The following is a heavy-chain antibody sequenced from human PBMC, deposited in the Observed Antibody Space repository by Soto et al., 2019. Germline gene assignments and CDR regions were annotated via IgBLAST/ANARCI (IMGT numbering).Heavy chain of an antibody. D-gene: IGHD5-12*01. CDR3: ARLSGYDSDY. CDR1: GGSFSGYY. CDR2: INHSGST. V-gene: IGHV4-34*01. Sequence: SETLSLTCAVYGGSFSGYYLSWIRQPPGKGLEWIGEINHSGSTNYNPSLKSRVTISVDTSKNQFSLKLSSVTAADTAVYYCARLSGYDSDYWGQGTLVTVSS. J-gene: IGHJ4*02.